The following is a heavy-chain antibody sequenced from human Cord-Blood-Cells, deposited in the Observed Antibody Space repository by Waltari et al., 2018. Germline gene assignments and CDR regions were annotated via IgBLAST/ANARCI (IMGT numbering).Heavy chain of an antibody. CDR2: IKSKTVCGTI. Sequence: EVQLVESGGGLVKPGGSLRLSCVDSGFTFSNAWMAWVRQAPGKGGEWIARIKSKTVCGTIDYAAPVKGRFTISRDDSKNTLYLQMNSLKTEDTAVYYCTSSEKPTARFDYWGQGTLVTVSS. V-gene: IGHV3-15*01. D-gene: IGHD5-18*01. CDR3: TSSEKPTARFDY. J-gene: IGHJ4*02. CDR1: GFTFSNAW.